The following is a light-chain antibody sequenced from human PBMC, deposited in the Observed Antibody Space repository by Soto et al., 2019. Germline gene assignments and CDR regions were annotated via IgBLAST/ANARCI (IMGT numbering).Light chain of an antibody. J-gene: IGKJ4*01. Sequence: DIQMTQSPSAMSASVGDRVTITCRASRGISHYLAWFQQRPGKVPKRLIYGASTLESGVPSRFSGSGSGAEVTLTICSLQPEDFGTYYWLEHNTYPLSFGGGTKVAMK. CDR2: GAS. CDR1: RGISHY. V-gene: IGKV1-17*03. CDR3: LEHNTYPLS.